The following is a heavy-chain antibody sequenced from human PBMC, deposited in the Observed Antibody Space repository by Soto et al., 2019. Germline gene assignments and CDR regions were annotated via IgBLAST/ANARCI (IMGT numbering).Heavy chain of an antibody. J-gene: IGHJ6*02. Sequence: QVQLVQSGAEVKKPGSSVKVSCQVSGGTFSSHSINWVRQAPGQGPEWMGGIIPIFGTENYAQKFQGRVTITAEEPTRPAYMELSSLAAEATALYYCSTSVYWSTTRGYYYYGLYVWCQGTTVIVSS. CDR1: GGTFSSHS. CDR3: STSVYWSTTRGYYYYGLYV. CDR2: IIPIFGTE. D-gene: IGHD2-2*01. V-gene: IGHV1-69*01.